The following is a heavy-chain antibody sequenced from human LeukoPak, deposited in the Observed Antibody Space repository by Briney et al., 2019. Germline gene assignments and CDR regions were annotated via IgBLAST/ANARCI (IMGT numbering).Heavy chain of an antibody. CDR1: GVFISRGGYA. CDR3: ARARSSGSYFGIYYFDY. V-gene: IGHV4-30-4*07. Sequence: PSETLSLTCAVSGVFISRGGYAWNWIRQPPGKGLEWIAYIYHSGTTYYNPSLKSRATISVDTSKNQFSLKLSSVTAADTAVYYCARARSSGSYFGIYYFDYWGQGTLVTVSS. J-gene: IGHJ4*02. CDR2: IYHSGTT. D-gene: IGHD1-26*01.